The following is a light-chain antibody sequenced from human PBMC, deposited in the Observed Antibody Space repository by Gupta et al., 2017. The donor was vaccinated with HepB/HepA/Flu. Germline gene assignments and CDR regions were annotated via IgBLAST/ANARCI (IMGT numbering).Light chain of an antibody. Sequence: QSVLTQPPSVSAAPGQKVTISCSGSSSNIGNNYVSWYQHLPGTAPKVLIHDNNRRPSGIPDRFAGSKSGTSATLGITGLQTGDEANYFCGTWDNSRSAWVFGGGTKLTVL. CDR1: SSNIGNNY. V-gene: IGLV1-51*01. J-gene: IGLJ3*02. CDR2: DNN. CDR3: GTWDNSRSAWV.